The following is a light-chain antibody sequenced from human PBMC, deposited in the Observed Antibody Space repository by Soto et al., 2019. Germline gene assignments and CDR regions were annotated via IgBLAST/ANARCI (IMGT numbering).Light chain of an antibody. V-gene: IGKV1-39*01. CDR3: QQTFVSPLT. CDR1: QTIGTS. Sequence: DVQLTQSPSSLSASVGDRVTIACRASQTIGTSLNWYQHRPGRAPNLLMYAVSSLQSGVPSRFSGSGSGTDFTLTISSLHPEDFATYYCQQTFVSPLTFGGGTNVDIK. J-gene: IGKJ4*01. CDR2: AVS.